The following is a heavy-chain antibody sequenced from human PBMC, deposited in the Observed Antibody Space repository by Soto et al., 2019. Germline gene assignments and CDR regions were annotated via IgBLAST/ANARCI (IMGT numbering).Heavy chain of an antibody. V-gene: IGHV4-39*01. D-gene: IGHD2-2*01. CDR3: ARLHCSSPNCVPLDP. Sequence: QLQLQESGPGLVKPSETLSLTCTVSGGSISDDTYYWGWIRQPPGMGLEWIGSISYSGTSSYNPSLTSRVTMSVDPSTKQLALRLSSVTAEDTAVYYCARLHCSSPNCVPLDPWGQGTLVIVSS. CDR2: ISYSGTS. J-gene: IGHJ5*02. CDR1: GGSISDDTYY.